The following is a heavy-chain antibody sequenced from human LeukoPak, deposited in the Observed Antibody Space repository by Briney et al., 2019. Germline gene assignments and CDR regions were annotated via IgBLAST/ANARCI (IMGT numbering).Heavy chain of an antibody. CDR3: AKVANDYGDYGNY. J-gene: IGHJ4*02. Sequence: GRSLRLSCAASGFTFSSCGMHWVRQAPGKGLEWVAVISYDGSNKYYADSVKGRFTISRDNSKNTLYLQMNSLRAEDTAVYYCAKVANDYGDYGNYWGQGTLVTVSS. V-gene: IGHV3-30*18. CDR2: ISYDGSNK. CDR1: GFTFSSCG. D-gene: IGHD4-17*01.